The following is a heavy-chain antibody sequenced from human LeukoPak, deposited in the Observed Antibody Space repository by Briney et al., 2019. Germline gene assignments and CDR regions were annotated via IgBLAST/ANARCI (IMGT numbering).Heavy chain of an antibody. J-gene: IGHJ4*02. D-gene: IGHD3-22*01. CDR2: IIPIFGTA. Sequence: ASVKVSCKASGGTFSSYAISWVRQAPGQGLEWMGGIIPIFGTANYVQKFQGRVTITADESTSTAYMELSSLRSEDTAVYYCARARSDSSGYYPYYFDYWGQGTLVTVSS. CDR3: ARARSDSSGYYPYYFDY. CDR1: GGTFSSYA. V-gene: IGHV1-69*13.